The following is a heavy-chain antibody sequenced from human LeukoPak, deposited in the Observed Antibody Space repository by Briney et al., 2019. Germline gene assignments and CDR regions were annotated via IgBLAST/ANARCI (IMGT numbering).Heavy chain of an antibody. J-gene: IGHJ4*02. Sequence: ASVKVSCKASGHTFTGYYMHWVRQAPGQGLEWMGWINPNSGGTNYAQKFQGRVTMTRDTSISTAYMELSRLRSDDTAVYYCARDLSGYYPYWYFDYWGQGTLVTVSS. CDR1: GHTFTGYY. CDR2: INPNSGGT. V-gene: IGHV1-2*02. CDR3: ARDLSGYYPYWYFDY. D-gene: IGHD3-22*01.